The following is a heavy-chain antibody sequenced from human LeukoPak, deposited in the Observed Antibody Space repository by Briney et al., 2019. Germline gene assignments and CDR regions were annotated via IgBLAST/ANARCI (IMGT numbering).Heavy chain of an antibody. CDR2: ISGSGGST. J-gene: IGHJ6*03. V-gene: IGHV3-23*01. CDR3: AKGSTKAYCSGGSCYRSIYYYMDV. D-gene: IGHD2-15*01. Sequence: GGSLRLSCAASGFTFSSYAMSWARQAPGKGLEWVSAISGSGGSTYYADSVKGRFTISRDNSKNTLYLQMNSLRAEDTAVYYCAKGSTKAYCSGGSCYRSIYYYMDVWGKGTTVTASS. CDR1: GFTFSSYA.